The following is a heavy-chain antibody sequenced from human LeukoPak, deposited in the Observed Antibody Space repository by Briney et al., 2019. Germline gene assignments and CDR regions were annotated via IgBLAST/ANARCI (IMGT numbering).Heavy chain of an antibody. V-gene: IGHV5-51*01. CDR2: IFPRDSDT. Sequence: GESLKISCKTSGFNFTIFWIGWVRQRPGKGLEWMGIIFPRDSDTRYSPSFQGQVTISVDKSTSTAYLQWSSLKASDTAVYYCARQSVLATDYWGQGTLVTVYS. CDR1: GFNFTIFW. D-gene: IGHD5-24*01. J-gene: IGHJ4*02. CDR3: ARQSVLATDY.